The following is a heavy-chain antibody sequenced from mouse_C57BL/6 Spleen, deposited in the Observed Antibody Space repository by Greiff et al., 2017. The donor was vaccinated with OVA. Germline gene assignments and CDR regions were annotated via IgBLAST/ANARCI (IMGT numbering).Heavy chain of an antibody. CDR1: GYAFSSSW. CDR2: IYPGDGDT. V-gene: IGHV1-82*01. CDR3: AREPYYYAMDY. J-gene: IGHJ4*01. Sequence: VQLQQSGPELVKPGASVKISYKASGYAFSSSWMNWVKQRPGKGLEWIGRIYPGDGDTNYNGKFKGKATLTADKSSSTAYMQLSSLTSEDSAVYFCAREPYYYAMDYWGQGTSVTVSS.